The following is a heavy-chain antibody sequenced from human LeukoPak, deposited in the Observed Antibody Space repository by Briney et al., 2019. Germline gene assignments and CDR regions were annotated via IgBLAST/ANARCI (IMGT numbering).Heavy chain of an antibody. V-gene: IGHV3-23*01. Sequence: GGSLRRSCAASGFTFSIDWMTWVRQAPGQGLEWVSAISGSGGSTYYADSVKGRFTISRDNSKNTLYLQMNSLRAEDTAVYYCAKDKDTKLFGYWGQGTLVTVSS. CDR1: GFTFSIDW. CDR3: AKDKDTKLFGY. D-gene: IGHD3-10*01. CDR2: ISGSGGST. J-gene: IGHJ4*02.